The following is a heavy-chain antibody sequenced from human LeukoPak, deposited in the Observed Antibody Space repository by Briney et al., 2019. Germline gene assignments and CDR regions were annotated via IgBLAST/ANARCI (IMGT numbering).Heavy chain of an antibody. D-gene: IGHD3-22*01. V-gene: IGHV4-34*01. Sequence: PSETLSLTCAVYGGSFSGYYWSWIRQPPGKGLEWIGEINHSGSTNYNPSLKSRVTISVDTSKNQFSLKLSSVTAADTAVYYCARAEMLDYYDSSGYFDYWGQGTLVTVSS. CDR2: INHSGST. CDR3: ARAEMLDYYDSSGYFDY. J-gene: IGHJ4*02. CDR1: GGSFSGYY.